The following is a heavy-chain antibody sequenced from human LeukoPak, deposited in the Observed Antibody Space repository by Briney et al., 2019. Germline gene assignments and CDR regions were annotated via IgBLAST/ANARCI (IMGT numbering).Heavy chain of an antibody. CDR2: IKSETDGGTT. CDR1: GFTFSNAW. CDR3: VRARWQWEYYFDY. D-gene: IGHD5-24*01. J-gene: IGHJ4*02. V-gene: IGHV3-15*01. Sequence: GSLRLSCAASGFTFSNAWMSWVRQAPGKGLGWVGRIKSETDGGTTDYAAPVKGRFTISRDDSKNTLYLHMNNLRAEDTAVYYCVRARWQWEYYFDYWGQGTVVSVSS.